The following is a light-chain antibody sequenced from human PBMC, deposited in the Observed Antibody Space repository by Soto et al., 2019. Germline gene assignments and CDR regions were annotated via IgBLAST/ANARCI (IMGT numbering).Light chain of an antibody. CDR1: SSNIGSNT. J-gene: IGLJ2*01. Sequence: QSVLTQPPSASGPPGQRVTISCSGSSSNIGSNTVNWYQQLPGTAPKLLIYSNNQRPSGVPDRFSGSKSGTSASLAISGLQSEDESDYYCAAWDDSLNAYVVFGGGTKVTVL. CDR2: SNN. CDR3: AAWDDSLNAYVV. V-gene: IGLV1-44*01.